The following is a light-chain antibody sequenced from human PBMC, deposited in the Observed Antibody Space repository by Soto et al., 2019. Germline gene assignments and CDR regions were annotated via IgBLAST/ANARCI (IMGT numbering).Light chain of an antibody. V-gene: IGLV1-40*01. CDR3: QSYDSSLSGWV. CDR2: GNS. J-gene: IGLJ3*02. Sequence: QSVLTQQPSVSGAPGQRVTISCTGSSSNIGAGYDVHWYQQLPGTAPKLLIYGNSNRPSGVPDRFSGSTSGTSASLAITGLQAEDEADYYCQSYDSSLSGWVFGGGTKLTVL. CDR1: SSNIGAGYD.